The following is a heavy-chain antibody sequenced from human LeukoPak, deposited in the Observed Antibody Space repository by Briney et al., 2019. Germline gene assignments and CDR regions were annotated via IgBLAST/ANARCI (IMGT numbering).Heavy chain of an antibody. CDR3: AKGGIIPAAVFDF. V-gene: IGHV3-9*01. J-gene: IGHJ4*02. CDR1: GFIFEDYA. D-gene: IGHD6-13*01. CDR2: ISRDTTDV. Sequence: PGGSLRLSCTASGFIFEDYAMHWVRQVPGKGLEWVSHISRDTTDVAYAESVKGRFTISRDNAKNSLFLQMNSLRPEDTALYHCAKGGIIPAAVFDFWGQGTLVAVS.